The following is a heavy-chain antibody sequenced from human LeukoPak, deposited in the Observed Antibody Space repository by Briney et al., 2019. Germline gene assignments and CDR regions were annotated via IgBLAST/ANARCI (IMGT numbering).Heavy chain of an antibody. J-gene: IGHJ4*02. V-gene: IGHV3-30*18. CDR2: ISYDGSNK. CDR1: GFTFSSYS. Sequence: GGSLRLSCAASGFTFSSYSMNWVRQAPGKGLEWVAVISYDGSNKYYADSVKGRFTISRDNSKNTLYLQMNSLRAEDTAVYYCAKDGDSSSYWGQGTLVTVSS. CDR3: AKDGDSSSY. D-gene: IGHD3-22*01.